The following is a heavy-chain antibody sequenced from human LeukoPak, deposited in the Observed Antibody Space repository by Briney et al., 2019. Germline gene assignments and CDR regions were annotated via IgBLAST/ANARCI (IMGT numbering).Heavy chain of an antibody. CDR3: AKDHHLYGSGSYYGY. CDR1: GFNFDDYA. D-gene: IGHD3-10*01. V-gene: IGHV3-9*01. CDR2: IIWNGGNL. Sequence: GGSLRLSCVASGFNFDDYAMHWVRQAPGKGLEWVSGIIWNGGNLGYADSVEGRFTISRDNSKNTLYLQMNSLRAEDTAVYYCAKDHHLYGSGSYYGYWGQGTLVTVSS. J-gene: IGHJ4*02.